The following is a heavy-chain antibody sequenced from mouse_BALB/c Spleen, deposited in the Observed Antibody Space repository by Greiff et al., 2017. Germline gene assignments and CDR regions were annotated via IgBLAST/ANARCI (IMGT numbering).Heavy chain of an antibody. D-gene: IGHD1-1*02. J-gene: IGHJ2*01. CDR1: GYNFTSYW. V-gene: IGHV1-55*01. CDR3: ARGVVKGDFDY. CDR2: IYPGSGST. Sequence: QVQLQQPGAELVKPGTSVKLSCKASGYNFTSYWINWVKLRPGQGLEWIGDIYPGSGSTNYNEKFKSKATLTVDTSSSTAYMQLSSLASEDSALYYCARGVVKGDFDYWGQGTTLTVSS.